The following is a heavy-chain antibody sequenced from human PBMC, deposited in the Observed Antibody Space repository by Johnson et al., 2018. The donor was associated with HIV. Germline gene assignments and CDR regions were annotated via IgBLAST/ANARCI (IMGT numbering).Heavy chain of an antibody. CDR2: ISGGGSST. Sequence: MQLVESGGGLVQPGGSLRLSCAASGFTFRNYAMSWVRQAPGKGLEWVSTISGGGSSTYYADSVKGRFTISRDNSKNALYLQMNSLRAEDTAVYSCAKDIYGYDAFDIWGQGTMVTVSS. CDR3: AKDIYGYDAFDI. D-gene: IGHD5-24*01. V-gene: IGHV3-23*04. J-gene: IGHJ3*02. CDR1: GFTFRNYA.